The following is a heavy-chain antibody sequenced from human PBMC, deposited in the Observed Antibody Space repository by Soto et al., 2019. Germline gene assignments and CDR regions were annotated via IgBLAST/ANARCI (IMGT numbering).Heavy chain of an antibody. CDR2: ISSSSSYI. CDR1: GFTFSSYS. CDR3: AREVDSGYNPEKYYFDY. Sequence: GGSLRLSCAASGFTFSSYSMSWVRQAPGKGLEWVSSISSSSSYIYYADSVKGRFTISRDNAKNSLYLQMNSLRAEDTAVYYCAREVDSGYNPEKYYFDYWGQGTLVTVSS. D-gene: IGHD5-12*01. V-gene: IGHV3-21*01. J-gene: IGHJ4*02.